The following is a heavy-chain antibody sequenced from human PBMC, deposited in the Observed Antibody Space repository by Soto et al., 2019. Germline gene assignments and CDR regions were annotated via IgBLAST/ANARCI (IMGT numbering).Heavy chain of an antibody. Sequence: QVQLQQWGAGLLKPSETLSLTCAVYGGSFSGYYWCWIRQPPGKGLEWIGEINHSGSTNYNPSLKSRVTLSVDTSKNQFSLTLSSVTAAATAVYYCAKHSSSASGAIDYWGQGTLVTASS. CDR1: GGSFSGYY. CDR3: AKHSSSASGAIDY. J-gene: IGHJ4*02. V-gene: IGHV4-34*01. CDR2: INHSGST. D-gene: IGHD6-6*01.